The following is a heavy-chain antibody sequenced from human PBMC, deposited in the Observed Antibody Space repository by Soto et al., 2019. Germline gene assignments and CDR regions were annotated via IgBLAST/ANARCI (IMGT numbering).Heavy chain of an antibody. CDR2: INTYNGNT. CDR1: GYTFTSYG. D-gene: IGHD3-10*01. J-gene: IGHJ5*02. V-gene: IGHV1-18*01. Sequence: ASVKVSCTASGYTFTSYGISWVRQAPGQGLEWMGWINTYNGNTNHAQKLQGRVTMTTDTSTSTAYMELRSLRSDDTAVYYCARGVGSGTYYNQYNWFDPWGQGTLVTVSS. CDR3: ARGVGSGTYYNQYNWFDP.